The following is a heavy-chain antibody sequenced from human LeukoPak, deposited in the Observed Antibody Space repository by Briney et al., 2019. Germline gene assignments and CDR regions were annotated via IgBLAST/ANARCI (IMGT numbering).Heavy chain of an antibody. V-gene: IGHV1-69*05. D-gene: IGHD6-19*01. J-gene: IGHJ1*01. CDR1: GGTFSSYA. CDR2: IIPIFGTA. Sequence: ASVKVSCKASGGTFSSYAISWVRQAPGQGLEWMGRIIPIFGTASYAQKFQGRVTITTDESTSTAYMELSSLRSEDTAVYYCALSSPYSSGWYPYFQHWGQGTLVTVSS. CDR3: ALSSPYSSGWYPYFQH.